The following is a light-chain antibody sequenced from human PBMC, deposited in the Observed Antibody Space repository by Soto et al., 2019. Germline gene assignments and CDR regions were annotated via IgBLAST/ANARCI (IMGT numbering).Light chain of an antibody. CDR1: QSISSD. CDR2: GAS. CDR3: QQYDNWPPRT. J-gene: IGKJ1*01. V-gene: IGKV3-15*01. Sequence: EIVMTQSPATLSLSPGERATLSCRASQSISSDYSWYQQKPGRAPRLLIYGASTRATGIPDRFSGSGSGTDFTLTISSLESEDFAVYYCQQYDNWPPRTFGQGTKVEIK.